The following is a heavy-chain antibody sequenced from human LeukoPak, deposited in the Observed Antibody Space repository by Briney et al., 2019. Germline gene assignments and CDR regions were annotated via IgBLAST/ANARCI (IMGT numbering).Heavy chain of an antibody. CDR2: MSAGGSST. CDR3: AKDLYDSSGSRYDY. Sequence: GGSLRLSCVASGFTFNNYAMNWVRQAPGKGLEWVSAMSAGGSSTWYADSVKGRLTISRDNSKNTLFLQMNSLRAEDTAVYYCAKDLYDSSGSRYDYWGQGTLVTVSS. J-gene: IGHJ4*02. V-gene: IGHV3-23*01. CDR1: GFTFNNYA. D-gene: IGHD3-22*01.